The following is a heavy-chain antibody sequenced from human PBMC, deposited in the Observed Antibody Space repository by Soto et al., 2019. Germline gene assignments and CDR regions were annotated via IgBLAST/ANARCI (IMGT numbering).Heavy chain of an antibody. V-gene: IGHV5-51*01. D-gene: IGHD2-21*01. J-gene: IGHJ4*02. CDR1: GYSFTSYW. CDR3: ARGDVEIATSLDN. CDR2: IYPGDYDT. Sequence: PVESLKISCKGSGYSFTSYWIGWVRQMPGKGLEWMGIIYPGDYDTRYSPSFQGQVTISADKSISTAYLQWSSLKASDTAMYSCARGDVEIATSLDNWGQGAMV.